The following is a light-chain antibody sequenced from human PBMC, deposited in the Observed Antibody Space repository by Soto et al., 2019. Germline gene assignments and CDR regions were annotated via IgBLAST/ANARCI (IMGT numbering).Light chain of an antibody. Sequence: EIVMTQSPTPLSVSPGERATLSCRASQSVSSKLAWYQQKPGQAPRLLIYGASTRATGIPARFSGSGSGTEFTLTISSLQSEDFAVYYCQQYNTWPPITFGQGTRLEIK. CDR1: QSVSSK. CDR3: QQYNTWPPIT. J-gene: IGKJ5*01. CDR2: GAS. V-gene: IGKV3-15*01.